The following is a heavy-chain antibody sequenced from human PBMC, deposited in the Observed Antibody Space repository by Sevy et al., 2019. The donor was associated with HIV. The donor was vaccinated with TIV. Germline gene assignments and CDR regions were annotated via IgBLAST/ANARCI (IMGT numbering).Heavy chain of an antibody. J-gene: IGHJ4*02. CDR2: IKSKIDGATR. Sequence: GGCLRLSCEASGFTFNNAWMSWVRQAPGKGVEWVGRIKSKIDGATRDFAAPVKGRFAISRDDSKNTLYLQMNSLKTEDTAVYYCTAGMGTSDFDYWGRGVLVTVSS. V-gene: IGHV3-15*01. D-gene: IGHD7-27*01. CDR3: TAGMGTSDFDY. CDR1: GFTFNNAW.